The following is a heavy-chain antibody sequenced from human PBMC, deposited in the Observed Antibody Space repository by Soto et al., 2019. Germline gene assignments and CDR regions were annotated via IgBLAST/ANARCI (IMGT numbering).Heavy chain of an antibody. J-gene: IGHJ4*02. V-gene: IGHV3-7*03. CDR1: GFSFNRIW. CDR3: ARERAPRLSDH. Sequence: GGSLRLSCAASGFSFNRIWMNWFRQDPGKGLEWVATIKGDGSEKQYVDAVKGRFTVSRDNAKNLVYLQMDSLRAEDTALYYCARERAPRLSDHWGQGTPVTVSS. D-gene: IGHD6-6*01. CDR2: IKGDGSEK.